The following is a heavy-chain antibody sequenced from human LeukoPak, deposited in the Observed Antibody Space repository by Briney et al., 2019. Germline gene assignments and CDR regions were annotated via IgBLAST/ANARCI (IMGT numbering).Heavy chain of an antibody. J-gene: IGHJ2*01. CDR2: TCYMSKWNN. CDR3: ARVAWGGYFDL. V-gene: IGHV6-1*01. CDR1: GDSVSSNSAA. Sequence: SQTLSLTCAISGDSVSSNSAAWNWLRQSPSRGLEWLGKTCYMSKWNNDYAASLKSRITINPDTSKNLVSLELNSVTPDDTAVYYCARVAWGGYFDLWGRGTLVTVSS. D-gene: IGHD7-27*01.